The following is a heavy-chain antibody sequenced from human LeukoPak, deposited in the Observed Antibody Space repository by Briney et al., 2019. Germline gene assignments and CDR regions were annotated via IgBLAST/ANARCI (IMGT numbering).Heavy chain of an antibody. CDR3: ARVYSSGWYADWYFDL. V-gene: IGHV4-59*01. CDR2: IYYSGST. Sequence: SETLSLTCTVSGGSISSYYWSWIRQPPGKGLEWIGYIYYSGSTNYNPSLKSRVTISVDTSKNQFPLKLSSVTAADTAVYYCARVYSSGWYADWYFDLWGRGTLVTVSS. CDR1: GGSISSYY. D-gene: IGHD6-19*01. J-gene: IGHJ2*01.